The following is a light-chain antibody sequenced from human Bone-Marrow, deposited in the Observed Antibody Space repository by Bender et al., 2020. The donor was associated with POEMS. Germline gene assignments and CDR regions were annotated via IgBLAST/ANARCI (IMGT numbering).Light chain of an antibody. CDR2: EVN. CDR3: CSFTGSSTFV. Sequence: QSALTQPASVSGSPGQSITISCTGTSSDVGGYNYVYWYQQHPGKAPKLMIYEVNKRPSGVPDRFSGSKSGNTASLTISGLQAEDEADYFCCSFTGSSTFVFGTGTKLTVL. J-gene: IGLJ1*01. CDR1: SSDVGGYNY. V-gene: IGLV2-14*01.